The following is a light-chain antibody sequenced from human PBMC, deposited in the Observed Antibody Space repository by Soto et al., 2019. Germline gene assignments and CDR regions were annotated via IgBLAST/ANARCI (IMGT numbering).Light chain of an antibody. CDR1: QSVSSSY. Sequence: EIVLTQSPGTLSLSPGERATLSCRASQSVSSSYLAWYQQKPGQAPSLLIYVASNRATGIPDRFSGSGSGTDFTLTISRLEPEDFAVYYCQQYGSFPRTFGQGTKVEIK. V-gene: IGKV3-20*01. CDR2: VAS. J-gene: IGKJ1*01. CDR3: QQYGSFPRT.